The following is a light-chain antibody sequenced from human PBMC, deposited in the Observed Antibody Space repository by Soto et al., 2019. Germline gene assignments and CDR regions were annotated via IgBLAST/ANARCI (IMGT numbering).Light chain of an antibody. J-gene: IGKJ1*01. CDR2: AAS. CDR3: QQSYSTPRT. V-gene: IGKV1-39*01. CDR1: QSISSY. Sequence: DIQMTQSPSSLSASVGDRVTITCRASQSISSYLNWYQQTLGKAPKLLIYAASSLQSGVPSRFSGSGAGTDFTLTISSLQPEDFATFYCQQSYSTPRTFGQGTKVEIK.